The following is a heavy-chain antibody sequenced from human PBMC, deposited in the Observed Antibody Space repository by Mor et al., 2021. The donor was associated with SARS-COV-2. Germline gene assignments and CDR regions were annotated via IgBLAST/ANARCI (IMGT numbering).Heavy chain of an antibody. D-gene: IGHD3-3*01. J-gene: IGHJ5*02. V-gene: IGHV4-30-2*05. Sequence: VTISVDTSKNQFSLKLSSVTAADTAVYYCARSHDFWSGYFSPNWFDPWGQGTLVTVSS. CDR3: ARSHDFWSGYFSPNWFDP.